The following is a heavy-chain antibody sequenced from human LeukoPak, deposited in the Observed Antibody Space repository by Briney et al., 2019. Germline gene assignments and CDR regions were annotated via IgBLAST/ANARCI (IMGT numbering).Heavy chain of an antibody. D-gene: IGHD6-19*01. CDR1: GGSISPYS. J-gene: IGHJ4*02. V-gene: IGHV4-59*01. Sequence: SETLSLTCTVSGGSISPYSWSWIRQPPGKGLEWIGYIYYSGSTNYNPSLKTRVTISVDTSKSQFSLNLSSVTAADTAVYYCARDREALGWYYNWGQGTPVIVSS. CDR3: ARDREALGWYYN. CDR2: IYYSGST.